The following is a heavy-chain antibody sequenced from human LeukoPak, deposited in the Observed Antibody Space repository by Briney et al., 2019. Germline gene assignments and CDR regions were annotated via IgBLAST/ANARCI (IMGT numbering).Heavy chain of an antibody. Sequence: SEALSLTCGVSGYSISSSDSWGWIRPPPGKGLEWIGYISYSGSTYYNPSLKSRVTMSVDTSKNQFSLKLSSVTAVDTAVFFCARIRSPVDAFDIWGQGTMVIVSS. CDR3: ARIRSPVDAFDI. V-gene: IGHV4-28*01. CDR2: ISYSGST. CDR1: GYSISSSDS. J-gene: IGHJ3*02.